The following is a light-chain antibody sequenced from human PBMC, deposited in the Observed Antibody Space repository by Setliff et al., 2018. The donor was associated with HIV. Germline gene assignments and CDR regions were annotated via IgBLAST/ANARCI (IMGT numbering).Light chain of an antibody. J-gene: IGLJ1*01. V-gene: IGLV2-14*03. CDR1: SSDIAIYNF. Sequence: LAQPASVSGSPGQSITISCTGTSSDIAIYNFVSWYQHHPGKAPKLIIYDVSNRPSGVSNRFSGSKSGNTASLTISGLQAEDEADYYCSSYTSSSTLVFGTGTKVTVL. CDR2: DVS. CDR3: SSYTSSSTLV.